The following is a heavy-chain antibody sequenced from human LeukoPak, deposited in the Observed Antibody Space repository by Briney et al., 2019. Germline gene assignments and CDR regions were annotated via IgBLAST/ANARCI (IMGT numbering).Heavy chain of an antibody. Sequence: PSETLSLTCVVSGYSLRSGYYWGGIRRSQGKGREGIGTIFHSGSIYYNPSLKSRVTISVVTSKNQFPLKLSTVTAADTAVYYCARDITMSGLEQNEWGQGTLVTVSS. CDR2: IFHSGSI. CDR3: ARDITMSGLEQNE. CDR1: GYSLRSGYY. D-gene: IGHD3-10*02. V-gene: IGHV4-38-2*02. J-gene: IGHJ4*02.